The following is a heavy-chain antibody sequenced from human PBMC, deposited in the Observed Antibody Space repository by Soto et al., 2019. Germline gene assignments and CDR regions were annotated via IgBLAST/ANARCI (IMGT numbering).Heavy chain of an antibody. D-gene: IGHD6-19*01. V-gene: IGHV3-21*06. CDR3: AKFTEPGYSSIWYYFEY. CDR2: ISSRSTNI. CDR1: GFTFSSYS. Sequence: GGSLRLSCVGSGFTFSSYSMAWVRQDPGRGLEWVASISSRSTNIDYADSVKGRFTISRDNAKNLVSLQMSSLRGEDTALYYCAKFTEPGYSSIWYYFEYWGQGTPVTVSS. J-gene: IGHJ4*02.